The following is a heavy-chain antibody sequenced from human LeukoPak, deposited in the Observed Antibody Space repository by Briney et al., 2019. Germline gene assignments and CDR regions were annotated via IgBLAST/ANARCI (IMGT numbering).Heavy chain of an antibody. CDR3: AREGLIWGAFDI. J-gene: IGHJ3*02. Sequence: SETLSLTCTVSGGSISSYYWSWIRQPPGKGLEWIGYIYYSGSTNYNPSLKSRVTISVDTSTNQFSLKLSSVTAADTAVYYCAREGLIWGAFDIWGQGTMVTVSS. D-gene: IGHD2-8*01. CDR1: GGSISSYY. V-gene: IGHV4-59*01. CDR2: IYYSGST.